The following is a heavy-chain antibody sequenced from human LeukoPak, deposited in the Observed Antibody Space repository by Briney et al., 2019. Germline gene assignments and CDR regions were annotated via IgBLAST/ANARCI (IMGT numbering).Heavy chain of an antibody. D-gene: IGHD5-18*01. Sequence: PSETLSLTCTVSGGSISSYYWSWIRQPAGKGLEWIGRIYTSGSTNYNPSLKSRVTMSVDTSKNQFSLKLSSVTAADTAVYYCARGVREQLWLLRDYWGQGTLVTVSS. V-gene: IGHV4-4*07. CDR1: GGSISSYY. CDR2: IYTSGST. J-gene: IGHJ4*02. CDR3: ARGVREQLWLLRDY.